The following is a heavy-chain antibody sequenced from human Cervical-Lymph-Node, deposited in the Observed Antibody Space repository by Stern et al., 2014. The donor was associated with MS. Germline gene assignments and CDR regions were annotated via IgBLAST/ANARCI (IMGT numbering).Heavy chain of an antibody. V-gene: IGHV1-69*01. CDR3: ASGVGGSHYFDY. J-gene: IGHJ4*02. CDR2: IIPIFGPP. D-gene: IGHD3-16*01. Sequence: HEQLVESGAEVKKPGSSVKVSCKASGDTFSTSLLTWVRPAPGQGPDWMGGIIPIFGPPNYARRFPGSVTITEDESTNTAYMELSSLRSDDTAVYYCASGVGGSHYFDYWGQGTLVTVSS. CDR1: GDTFSTSL.